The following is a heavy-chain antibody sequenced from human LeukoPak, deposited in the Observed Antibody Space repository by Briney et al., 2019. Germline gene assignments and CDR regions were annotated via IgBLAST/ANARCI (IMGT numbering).Heavy chain of an antibody. CDR1: GFTFSSYV. Sequence: PGGSLRLSCAASGFTFSSYVMHWVRQAPGRGLEWVAIISYDGSNEYYADSVKGRFTISRDNAKNSLYLQMNSLRAEDTAVYYCAREYCSGGSCYLGYWGQGTLVTVSS. CDR2: ISYDGSNE. V-gene: IGHV3-30*04. CDR3: AREYCSGGSCYLGY. J-gene: IGHJ4*02. D-gene: IGHD2-15*01.